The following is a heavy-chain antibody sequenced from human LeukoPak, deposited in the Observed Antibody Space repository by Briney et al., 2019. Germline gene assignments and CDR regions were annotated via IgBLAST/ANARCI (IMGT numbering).Heavy chain of an antibody. CDR1: GYTFTSYG. Sequence: ASVKVSCKASGYTFTSYGISWVRQAPGQGLEWMGWISAYNGNTNYAQKLQGRVTMTTDTSTSTAYMELRSLGADDTAVYYCARIPGRLRADYYYYYMDVWGKGTTVTVSS. CDR3: ARIPGRLRADYYYYYMDV. J-gene: IGHJ6*03. CDR2: ISAYNGNT. V-gene: IGHV1-18*01. D-gene: IGHD5-12*01.